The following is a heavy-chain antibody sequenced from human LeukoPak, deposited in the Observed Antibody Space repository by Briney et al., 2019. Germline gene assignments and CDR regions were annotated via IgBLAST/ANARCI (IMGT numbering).Heavy chain of an antibody. Sequence: GGSLRLSCAASGFTFSTYAMNWVRQAPGKGLEWVSAISGSGGSTYYADSVKGRFTISRDNSKNTLYLQMNSLRAEDTAVYYCAKISSPIQLWNFFDYWGQGTLVTVSS. CDR2: ISGSGGST. CDR1: GFTFSTYA. V-gene: IGHV3-23*01. CDR3: AKISSPIQLWNFFDY. D-gene: IGHD5-18*01. J-gene: IGHJ4*02.